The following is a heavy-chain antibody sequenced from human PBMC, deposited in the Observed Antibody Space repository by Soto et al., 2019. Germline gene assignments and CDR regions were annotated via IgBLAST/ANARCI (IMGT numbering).Heavy chain of an antibody. CDR1: GFTFSSYG. V-gene: IGHV3-48*02. CDR2: ISSSSSII. Sequence: EVQLVESGGGLVRPGGSLRLSCAASGFTFSSYGMNWVRQAPGKGLEWVSYISSSSSIIHDADSVKGRFTISRDNAKNSLYLQMNGLRDEDTAVYYCARNLQGLNNWFDPWGQGTLVTVSS. J-gene: IGHJ5*02. CDR3: ARNLQGLNNWFDP. D-gene: IGHD3-16*01.